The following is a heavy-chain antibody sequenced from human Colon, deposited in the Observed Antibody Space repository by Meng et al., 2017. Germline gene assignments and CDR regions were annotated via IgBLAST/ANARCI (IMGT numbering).Heavy chain of an antibody. CDR3: AARGRDDILTGYTDYFFDF. CDR2: IYHSATT. Sequence: SETLSLTCTVSGYSLSSGYYWGWIRQPPGKGQEWIGSIYHSATTYYNPSLKSRVTIAKDTSKNQFSLKLSSVTAADTAVYYCAARGRDDILTGYTDYFFDFWGQGTLVTVSS. CDR1: GYSLSSGYY. J-gene: IGHJ4*02. D-gene: IGHD3-9*01. V-gene: IGHV4-38-2*02.